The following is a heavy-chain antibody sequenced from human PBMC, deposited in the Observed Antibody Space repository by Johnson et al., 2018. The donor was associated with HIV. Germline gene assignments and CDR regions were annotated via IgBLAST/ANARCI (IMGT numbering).Heavy chain of an antibody. Sequence: QVQLVESGGGVVQPGRPLRLSCAASGFTFSSYGIHWVRQAPGKGLEWVAVIWYDGSNKYYADSVKGRFTISRDNSKNTLYLQMNSLRAEDTAVYYCAKDTSHAFYSGSYYSNAFDIWGQGTMVTVSS. D-gene: IGHD1-26*01. CDR2: IWYDGSNK. V-gene: IGHV3-33*06. CDR1: GFTFSSYG. CDR3: AKDTSHAFYSGSYYSNAFDI. J-gene: IGHJ3*02.